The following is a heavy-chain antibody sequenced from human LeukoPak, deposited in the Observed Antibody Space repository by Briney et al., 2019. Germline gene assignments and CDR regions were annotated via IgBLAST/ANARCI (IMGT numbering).Heavy chain of an antibody. CDR2: INPNSGGT. Sequence: ASVKVSCKASGYTLTGYYMHWVRQAPGQGLEWMGRINPNSGGTNYAQKFQGRVTMTRDTSISTAYMELSRLRSDDTAVYYCARDLDDFWSGPFFSWGQGTLVTVSS. CDR1: GYTLTGYY. D-gene: IGHD3-3*01. J-gene: IGHJ5*02. V-gene: IGHV1-2*06. CDR3: ARDLDDFWSGPFFS.